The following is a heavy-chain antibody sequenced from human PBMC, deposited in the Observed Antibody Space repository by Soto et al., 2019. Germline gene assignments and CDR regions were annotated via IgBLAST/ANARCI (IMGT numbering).Heavy chain of an antibody. CDR2: INSDGSST. CDR3: ARGGFWSDYYYYGMDV. J-gene: IGHJ6*02. D-gene: IGHD3-3*01. V-gene: IGHV3-74*01. Sequence: PGGSLRLSCAASGFTFSSYWMHWVRQAPGKGLVWVSRINSDGSSTSYADSVKGRFTISRNNAKNTLYLQMNSLRAEATAVYYCARGGFWSDYYYYGMDVWGQGTTVTVSS. CDR1: GFTFSSYW.